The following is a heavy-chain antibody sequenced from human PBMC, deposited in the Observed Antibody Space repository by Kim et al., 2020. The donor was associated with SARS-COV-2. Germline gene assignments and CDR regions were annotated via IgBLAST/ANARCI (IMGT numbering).Heavy chain of an antibody. CDR3: ARQFRNAFDV. V-gene: IGHV6-1*01. Sequence: SQTLSLTCAISGDSVSSTGAAWNWLRRSPSRGLEWLGRTYYRSKWYTDYALSVRSRITINPDTSKIQFSLQLDSVTSEDTAVYYCARQFRNAFDVWGQGT. J-gene: IGHJ3*01. CDR2: TYYRSKWYT. CDR1: GDSVSSTGAA.